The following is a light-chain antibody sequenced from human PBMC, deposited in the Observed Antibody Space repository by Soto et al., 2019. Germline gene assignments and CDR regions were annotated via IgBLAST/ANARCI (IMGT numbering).Light chain of an antibody. CDR2: EVR. CDR1: NTDVGGYNY. J-gene: IGLJ6*01. Sequence: QSVLTQPASVSGSPGQSITVSCTGTNTDVGGYNYVSWYQHRPGKAPRLMIYEVRNRLSGVSNRFSGSKSGNTASLTISGLQPEDEADYYCTSYTPTGALVFGSGTKVTVL. V-gene: IGLV2-14*01. CDR3: TSYTPTGALV.